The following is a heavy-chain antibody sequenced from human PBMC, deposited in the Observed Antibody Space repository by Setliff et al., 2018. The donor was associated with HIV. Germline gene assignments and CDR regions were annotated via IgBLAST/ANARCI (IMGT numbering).Heavy chain of an antibody. Sequence: PSETLSLTCTVSGGSISSSSYYWGWIRQPPGKGLEWIGSIYYSGSTYYNPSLKCRVTISVDTSKNQFSLKLSSVTAADTAVYYCASGTSSSEFDYWGQGTLVTVSS. CDR1: GGSISSSSYY. J-gene: IGHJ4*02. CDR3: ASGTSSSEFDY. CDR2: IYYSGST. D-gene: IGHD6-13*01. V-gene: IGHV4-39*07.